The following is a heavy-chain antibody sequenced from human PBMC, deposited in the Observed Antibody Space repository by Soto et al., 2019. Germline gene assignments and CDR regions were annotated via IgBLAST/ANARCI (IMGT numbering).Heavy chain of an antibody. CDR3: ARRDDSPTAEYFQH. CDR1: GYSFTTYW. D-gene: IGHD2-21*01. V-gene: IGHV5-51*01. Sequence: PGESLKISCKCSGYSFTTYWIGWVLQMPGKGLEWMGIIYPGDSDTRYSPSFQGQVTISADKSTSTAYLQWSSLKASDTAMYYCARRDDSPTAEYFQHWGQGTLVTVPQ. CDR2: IYPGDSDT. J-gene: IGHJ1*01.